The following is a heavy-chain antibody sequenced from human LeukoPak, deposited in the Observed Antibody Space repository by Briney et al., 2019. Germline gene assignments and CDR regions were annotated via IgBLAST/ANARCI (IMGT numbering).Heavy chain of an antibody. CDR1: GGSISNGSYY. CDR3: ARATNHRYSYGPTSLFDY. CDR2: IYTSGST. D-gene: IGHD5-18*01. V-gene: IGHV4-61*02. J-gene: IGHJ4*02. Sequence: SETLSLTCTVSGGSISNGSYYWSWIRQPAGKGLEWIGRIYTSGSTNYNPSLKSRVTISVDTSKNQFSLKLSSVTAADTAVYYCARATNHRYSYGPTSLFDYWGQGTLVTVSS.